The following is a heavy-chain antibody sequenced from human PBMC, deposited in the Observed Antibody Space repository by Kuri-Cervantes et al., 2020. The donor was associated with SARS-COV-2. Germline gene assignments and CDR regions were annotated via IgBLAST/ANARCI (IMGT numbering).Heavy chain of an antibody. J-gene: IGHJ4*02. V-gene: IGHV3-48*03. Sequence: GGSLRLSCAASGFTFSSYEMNWVRQAPGKGLEWVSYISSSGSTIYYADSVKGRFTISRDNAKNSLYLQMNSLRAEDMAVYYCAREKDLNWNNWNARLYFDYWGQGILVTVSS. D-gene: IGHD1-20*01. CDR3: AREKDLNWNNWNARLYFDY. CDR1: GFTFSSYE. CDR2: ISSSGSTI.